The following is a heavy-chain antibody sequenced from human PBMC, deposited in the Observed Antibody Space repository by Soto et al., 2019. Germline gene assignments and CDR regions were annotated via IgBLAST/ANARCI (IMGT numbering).Heavy chain of an antibody. CDR1: GFIFDETA. CDR2: ISSDIASV. Sequence: EVQLVESGGGLVQPGRSLRLSCAASGFIFDETAIHWVRQPPGKGLEWVSGISSDIASVGFAESVKGRFSISRDNAKNSLYLQMNSLRPEDTALYYCVKGLLKQCLLWEVDYGGHGTLVTVSS. V-gene: IGHV3-9*01. D-gene: IGHD2-2*01. CDR3: VKGLLKQCLLWEVDY. J-gene: IGHJ4*01.